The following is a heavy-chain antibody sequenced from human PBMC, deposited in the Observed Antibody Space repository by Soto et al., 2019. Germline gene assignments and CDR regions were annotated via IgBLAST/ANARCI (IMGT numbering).Heavy chain of an antibody. V-gene: IGHV4-59*01. CDR2: IYYSGST. CDR1: GGSISSYY. J-gene: IGHJ6*02. Sequence: PSETLSLTCTVSGGSISSYYWSWIRQPPGKGLEWIGYIYYSGSTNYNPSLKSRVTISVDTSKKQFSLKLSSVTAAATAVYYCARSVATTPTDYYYYGMDVWGQGTTVTVSS. D-gene: IGHD5-12*01. CDR3: ARSVATTPTDYYYYGMDV.